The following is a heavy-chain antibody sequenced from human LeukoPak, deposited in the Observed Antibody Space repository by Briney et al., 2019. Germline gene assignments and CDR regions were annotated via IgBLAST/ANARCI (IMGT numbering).Heavy chain of an antibody. D-gene: IGHD5-18*01. V-gene: IGHV3-23*01. CDR2: ISGSGGST. Sequence: GGPLRLSCAASGFTFSSYAMSWVRQAPGKGLEWVSAISGSGGSTYYADSVKGRFTISRDNSKNTPYLQMNSLRAEDTAVYYCAKGYSYGQVDGMDVWGQGTTVTVSS. CDR3: AKGYSYGQVDGMDV. J-gene: IGHJ6*02. CDR1: GFTFSSYA.